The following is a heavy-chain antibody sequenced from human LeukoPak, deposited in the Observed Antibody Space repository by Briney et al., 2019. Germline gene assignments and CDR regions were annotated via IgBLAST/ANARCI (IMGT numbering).Heavy chain of an antibody. CDR1: GFTFSDYY. V-gene: IGHV3-11*01. CDR3: AKGRPGDDYGDY. Sequence: PGGSLRLSCAASGFTFSDYYMTWIRQAPGKGLEWLSYISSSTSAIYYADSVKGRFTISRDNSKNTLYLQMNSLRAEDTAVYYCAKGRPGDDYGDYWGQGTLVTVSS. CDR2: ISSSTSAI. J-gene: IGHJ4*02. D-gene: IGHD5-24*01.